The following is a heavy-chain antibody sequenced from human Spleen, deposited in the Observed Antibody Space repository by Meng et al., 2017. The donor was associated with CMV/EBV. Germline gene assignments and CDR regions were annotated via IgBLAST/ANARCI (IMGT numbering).Heavy chain of an antibody. CDR1: GASTSSFS. J-gene: IGHJ4*02. CDR2: IYTSGSP. CDR3: ATEKMGSVGY. V-gene: IGHV4-4*07. Sequence: QVLQQARGPGRVKPPGTLSPTCCVSGASTSSFSWSWIRQPAGKGLEWIGRIYTSGSPNYNPSLKSRVTMSVDTSKNQFSLKLSSVTAADTAVYYCATEKMGSVGYWGQGTLVTVSS. D-gene: IGHD2-15*01.